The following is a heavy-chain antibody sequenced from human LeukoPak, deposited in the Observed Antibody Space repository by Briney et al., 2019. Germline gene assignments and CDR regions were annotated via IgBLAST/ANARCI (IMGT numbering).Heavy chain of an antibody. V-gene: IGHV3-33*01. CDR3: ARTSGIAAAGMLDY. CDR2: IWHDGSNK. J-gene: IGHJ4*02. CDR1: GFTFSNYG. D-gene: IGHD6-13*01. Sequence: GGSQRLSCAASGFTFSNYGMHWVRQAPGKGLEWVAVIWHDGSNKYYADSVKGRFTISRDDSKNTLYLQMNSLRDDDTAVYFCARTSGIAAAGMLDYWGQGTLVTVPS.